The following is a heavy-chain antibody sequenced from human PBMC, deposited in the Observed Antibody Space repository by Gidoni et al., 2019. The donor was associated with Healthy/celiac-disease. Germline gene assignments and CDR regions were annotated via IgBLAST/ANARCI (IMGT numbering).Heavy chain of an antibody. CDR1: GGSFSGYY. D-gene: IGHD3-9*01. V-gene: IGHV4-34*01. CDR3: ARGFDYQYYYYGMDV. J-gene: IGHJ6*02. Sequence: QVQLQQWGAGLLKPSETLSLTCAVYGGSFSGYYWSWIRQSPGKGLEWIGEINHSGSTNYNPSLKSRVTISVDTSKNQFSLKLSSVTAADTAVYYCARGFDYQYYYYGMDVWGQGTTVTVSS. CDR2: INHSGST.